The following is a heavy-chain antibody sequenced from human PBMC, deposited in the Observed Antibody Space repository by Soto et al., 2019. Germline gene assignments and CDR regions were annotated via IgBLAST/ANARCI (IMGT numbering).Heavy chain of an antibody. Sequence: SVMVSCKASGYTFTGYYIHWVRQAPGQGLEWMGWINPDSGGTNYVQKFRDWFTMTRDTSITTAYLELSGPRSDDTAVYYCARDHNGAEPNAFDVWGQGTMVTVSS. J-gene: IGHJ3*01. V-gene: IGHV1-2*04. CDR3: ARDHNGAEPNAFDV. D-gene: IGHD1-26*01. CDR1: GYTFTGYY. CDR2: INPDSGGT.